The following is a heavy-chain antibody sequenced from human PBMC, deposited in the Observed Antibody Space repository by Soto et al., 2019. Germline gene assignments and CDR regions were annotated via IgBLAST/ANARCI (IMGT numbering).Heavy chain of an antibody. Sequence: PGESLKISCKGSGYSFTSYWIGWVRQMPGKGLEWMGIIYPGDSDTRYSPSFQGQVTISADKSISTAYLQWSSLKASDTAMYYCARLSPVITIFPHPPDYWGQGTLVTVSS. J-gene: IGHJ4*02. D-gene: IGHD3-9*01. CDR3: ARLSPVITIFPHPPDY. CDR1: GYSFTSYW. CDR2: IYPGDSDT. V-gene: IGHV5-51*01.